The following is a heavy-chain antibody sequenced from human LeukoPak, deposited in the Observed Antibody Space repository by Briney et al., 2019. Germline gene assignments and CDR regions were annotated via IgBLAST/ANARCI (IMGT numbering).Heavy chain of an antibody. Sequence: SETLSLTCTVSGYSISSSYYWGWIRQPPGKGLEWIASIYHSGSTYYNLSLKSRVTISVDTSKNQFSLKLSSVTAADTAVYYCAREGVVGATFWSRDAFDIWGQGTMVTVSS. CDR2: IYHSGST. CDR1: GYSISSSYY. J-gene: IGHJ3*02. V-gene: IGHV4-38-2*02. CDR3: AREGVVGATFWSRDAFDI. D-gene: IGHD1-26*01.